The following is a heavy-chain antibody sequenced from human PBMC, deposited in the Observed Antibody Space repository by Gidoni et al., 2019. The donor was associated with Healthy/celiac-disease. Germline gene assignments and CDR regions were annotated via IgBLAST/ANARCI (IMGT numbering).Heavy chain of an antibody. CDR2: IWYDGSNQ. CDR1: GFTFSSDG. Sequence: QVQLVASGGGVVQPGRYLRLSGAASGFTFSSDGMHWVRQAPGKGLAWVAVIWYDGSNQYYADSVKGRFTISRDNSKNTLYLQMNSLRAEDTAVYYCAREAGYSSSWYPDYFDYWGQGTLVTVSS. D-gene: IGHD6-13*01. J-gene: IGHJ4*02. V-gene: IGHV3-33*01. CDR3: AREAGYSSSWYPDYFDY.